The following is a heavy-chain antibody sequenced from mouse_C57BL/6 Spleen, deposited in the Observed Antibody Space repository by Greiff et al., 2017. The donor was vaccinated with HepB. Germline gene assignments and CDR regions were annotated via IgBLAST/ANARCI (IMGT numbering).Heavy chain of an antibody. CDR2: IDPSDSYT. D-gene: IGHD3-2*02. CDR1: GYTFTSYW. Sequence: QVQLKQSGAELVMPGASVKLSCKASGYTFTSYWMHWVKQRPGQGLEWIGEIDPSDSYTNYNQKFKGKSTLTVDKSSSTAYMQLSSLTSEDSAVYYCARDLSSDWGQGTLVTVSA. J-gene: IGHJ3*01. CDR3: ARDLSSD. V-gene: IGHV1-69*01.